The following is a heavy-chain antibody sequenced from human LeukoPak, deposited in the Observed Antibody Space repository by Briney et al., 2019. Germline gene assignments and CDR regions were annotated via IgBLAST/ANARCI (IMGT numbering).Heavy chain of an antibody. Sequence: GGSLRLSCAASGFPFSYYYMSWIRQAPGKGLEWVASIKHDGSEKYYVDSVKGRFTFSRDDAKNSVYLQMNSLRVEDTAVYYCSRDRDSSGSWEINFDYWGQGTLVTVSS. CDR1: GFPFSYYY. CDR3: SRDRDSSGSWEINFDY. V-gene: IGHV3-7*01. CDR2: IKHDGSEK. D-gene: IGHD1-26*01. J-gene: IGHJ4*02.